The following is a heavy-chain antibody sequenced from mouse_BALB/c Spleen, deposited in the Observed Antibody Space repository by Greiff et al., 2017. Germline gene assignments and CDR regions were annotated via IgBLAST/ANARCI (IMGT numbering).Heavy chain of an antibody. V-gene: IGHV5-17*02. CDR3: ARSGLRRVMDY. D-gene: IGHD1-1*01. CDR1: GFTFSSFG. Sequence: EVKVVESGGGLVQPGGSRKLSCAASGFTFSSFGMHWVRQAPEKGLEWVAYISSGSSTIYYADTVKGRFTISRDNPKNTLFLQMTSLRSEDTAMYYCARSGLRRVMDYWGQGTSVTVSS. J-gene: IGHJ4*01. CDR2: ISSGSSTI.